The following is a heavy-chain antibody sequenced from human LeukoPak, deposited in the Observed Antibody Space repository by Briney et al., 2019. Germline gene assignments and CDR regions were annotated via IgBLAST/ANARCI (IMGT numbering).Heavy chain of an antibody. CDR2: IYTSGST. J-gene: IGHJ4*02. D-gene: IGHD2-2*01. Sequence: SETLSLTCTVSGGSISSYYWSWIRQPPGKGLEWIGYIYTSGSTNYNPSLKGRVTISVDTSKNQFSLKLSSVTAADTAVYYCARHSGLGYCSSTSCYPDDYYFDYWGQGTLVTVSS. CDR3: ARHSGLGYCSSTSCYPDDYYFDY. CDR1: GGSISSYY. V-gene: IGHV4-4*09.